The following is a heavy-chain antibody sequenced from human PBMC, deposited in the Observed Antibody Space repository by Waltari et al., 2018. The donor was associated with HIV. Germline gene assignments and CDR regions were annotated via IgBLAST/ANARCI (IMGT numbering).Heavy chain of an antibody. V-gene: IGHV4-61*02. CDR1: GGSISSGSYY. Sequence: QVQLQESGPGLVKPSQTLSLTCTVSGGSISSGSYYWSWIRQPAGKGLEWIGRIYTSGSTNYNPSLKSRVTISVDTSKNQFSLKLSSVTAADTAVYYCARDRARILLNYGMDVWGQGTTVTVSS. CDR3: ARDRARILLNYGMDV. CDR2: IYTSGST. D-gene: IGHD2-15*01. J-gene: IGHJ6*02.